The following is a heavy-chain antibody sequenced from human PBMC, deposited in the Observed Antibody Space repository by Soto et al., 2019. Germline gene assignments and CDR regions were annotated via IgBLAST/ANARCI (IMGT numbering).Heavy chain of an antibody. D-gene: IGHD4-17*01. CDR3: ATWVDYGDFEGFAF. CDR2: VDPNGGGS. V-gene: IGHV1-2*04. J-gene: IGHJ1*01. Sequence: ASVKVSCKTSGYSFTDYKLHWVRQAPGQGLEWMGWVDPNGGGSNSAQKFQGSVTMTWDTSITTAYLDLTRLTTNDTATYFCATWVDYGDFEGFAFWG. CDR1: GYSFTDYK.